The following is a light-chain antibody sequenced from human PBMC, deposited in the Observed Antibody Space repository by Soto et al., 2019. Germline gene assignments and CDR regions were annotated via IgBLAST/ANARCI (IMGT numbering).Light chain of an antibody. Sequence: QSALTQPASVSGSPGQSITVSCTGTSSDVGAYNYVSWYQHHPGKAPKLMIYDVTNRPSGVSNRFSGSKSGNTASLTISGLQAEDEADYYCSSYANSITLNYVFGTGTKVTVL. CDR1: SSDVGAYNY. V-gene: IGLV2-14*03. CDR2: DVT. CDR3: SSYANSITLNYV. J-gene: IGLJ1*01.